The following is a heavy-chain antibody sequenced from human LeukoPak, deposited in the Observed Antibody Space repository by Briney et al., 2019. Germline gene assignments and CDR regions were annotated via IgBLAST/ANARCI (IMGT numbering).Heavy chain of an antibody. CDR2: ISYDGSNK. J-gene: IGHJ4*02. CDR3: AKDNGSSFDY. D-gene: IGHD2-15*01. V-gene: IGHV3-30*18. Sequence: SGRPLRLSCAASGFTFSSYGMHGVRQAPGKGLEWVAVISYDGSNKYYADSVKGGFTISRDNSKNTLYLKMNSLRAEDTAVYYCAKDNGSSFDYWGQGTLVTVSS. CDR1: GFTFSSYG.